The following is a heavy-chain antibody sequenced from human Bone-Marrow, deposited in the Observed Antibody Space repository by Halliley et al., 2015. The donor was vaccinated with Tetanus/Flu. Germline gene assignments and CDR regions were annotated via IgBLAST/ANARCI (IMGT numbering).Heavy chain of an antibody. V-gene: IGHV3-7*03. D-gene: IGHD1-26*01. J-gene: IGHJ4*02. CDR3: ARGLGFYFDC. CDR2: IKQGGSYK. Sequence: KGVGWVAAIKQGGSYKYYVDSVKGRFTISRDDARNALGLQMNSLRVDDTAVYFCARGLGFYFDCWGQGSLVTVSS.